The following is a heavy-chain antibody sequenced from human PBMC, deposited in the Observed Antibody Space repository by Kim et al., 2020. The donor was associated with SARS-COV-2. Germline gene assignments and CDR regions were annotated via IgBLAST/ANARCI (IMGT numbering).Heavy chain of an antibody. D-gene: IGHD6-19*01. V-gene: IGHV4-59*01. CDR2: IYYSGST. CDR3: ARGLAVAGSEIDY. Sequence: SETLSLTCTVSGGSISSYYWSWIRQPPGKGLEWIGYIYYSGSTNYNPSLKSRVTISVDTSKNQFSLKLSSVTAADTAVYYCARGLAVAGSEIDYWGQGTLVTVSS. CDR1: GGSISSYY. J-gene: IGHJ4*02.